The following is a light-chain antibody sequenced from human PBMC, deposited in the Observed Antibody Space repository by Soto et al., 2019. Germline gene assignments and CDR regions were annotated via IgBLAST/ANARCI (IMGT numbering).Light chain of an antibody. CDR3: QGYCISPGT. Sequence: STPLPSTLSFSLGERPTLSCRVSQSVSSSYLAWYQQKPGQAPRLLIYGASSRATGIPDRFSGSGSGTDFTLTISILEPECFAVYYCQGYCISPGTFDRGTKVDIK. CDR1: QSVSSSY. V-gene: IGKV3-20*01. CDR2: GAS. J-gene: IGKJ1*01.